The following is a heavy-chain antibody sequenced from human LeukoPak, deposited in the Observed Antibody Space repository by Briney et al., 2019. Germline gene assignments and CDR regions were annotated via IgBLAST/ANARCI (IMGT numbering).Heavy chain of an antibody. Sequence: SETLSLTCAVSGGSISSGGYSWSWIRQPPGKGLEWIGYIYHSGSTYYNPSLKSRVTISVDRSKNQFSLKLSSVTAADTAVYYCARSGWFSCMDVWGQGTTVTVSS. CDR3: ARSGWFSCMDV. J-gene: IGHJ6*02. D-gene: IGHD6-19*01. CDR2: IYHSGST. CDR1: GGSISSGGYS. V-gene: IGHV4-30-2*01.